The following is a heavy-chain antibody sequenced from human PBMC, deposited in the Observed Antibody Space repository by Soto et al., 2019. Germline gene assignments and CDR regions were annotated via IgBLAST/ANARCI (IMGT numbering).Heavy chain of an antibody. Sequence: KPSETLSLTCTVSGGSISSGGYYWSWIRQHPGKGLEWIGYIYYSGSTYYNPSLKSRVTISVDTSKNQFSLKLSSVTAADTAVYYCARSDMKAWPDIWFDPWGQGTQVTRLL. CDR3: ARSDMKAWPDIWFDP. CDR2: IYYSGST. D-gene: IGHD2-15*01. CDR1: GGSISSGGYY. J-gene: IGHJ5*02. V-gene: IGHV4-31*03.